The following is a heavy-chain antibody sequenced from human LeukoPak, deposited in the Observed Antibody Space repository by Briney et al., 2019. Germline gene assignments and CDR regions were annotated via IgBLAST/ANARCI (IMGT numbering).Heavy chain of an antibody. V-gene: IGHV3-49*04. J-gene: IGHJ4*02. Sequence: GGSLRLSCTASGFMFGGYAVSWVRQAPGKGLEWVGFIRSESYGGTTEYAASVKGRFTISRDDSKSIAYLQMNSLKTEDTAAYYCSRAVAHLDYWGQGTLVTVSS. D-gene: IGHD4-23*01. CDR1: GFMFGGYA. CDR2: IRSESYGGTT. CDR3: SRAVAHLDY.